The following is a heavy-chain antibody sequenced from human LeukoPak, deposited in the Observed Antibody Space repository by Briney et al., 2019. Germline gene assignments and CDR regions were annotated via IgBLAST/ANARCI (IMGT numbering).Heavy chain of an antibody. V-gene: IGHV4-59*01. Sequence: SETLSLTCTVSGGSISSYYWSWIRQPPGKGLEWIGYIHYSGSTNYNPSLKSRVTISVDTSKNQFSLKLSSVTAADTAVYFCARGTYYSDSSGYSYYSYYYMDVWGKGTTVTISS. CDR2: IHYSGST. D-gene: IGHD3-22*01. J-gene: IGHJ6*03. CDR3: ARGTYYSDSSGYSYYSYYYMDV. CDR1: GGSISSYY.